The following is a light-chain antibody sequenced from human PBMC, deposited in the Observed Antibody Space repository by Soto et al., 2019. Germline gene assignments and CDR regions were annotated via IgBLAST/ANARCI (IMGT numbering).Light chain of an antibody. CDR2: FST. CDR1: RSNIEMNS. Sequence: QSVLTQPPSVSGTPGQRVTMSCSGSRSNIEMNSVNWFQQFPGKAPKLLIIFSTRRSSGVPDRFSASKSGTSASLAISGLLPEDEADYYCASWDHGLNVWLFGGGTKLTVL. J-gene: IGLJ3*02. V-gene: IGLV1-44*01. CDR3: ASWDHGLNVWL.